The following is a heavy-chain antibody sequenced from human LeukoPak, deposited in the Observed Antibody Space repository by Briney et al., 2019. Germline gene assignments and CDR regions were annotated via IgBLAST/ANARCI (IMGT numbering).Heavy chain of an antibody. CDR3: ARDDYGDYIAFDI. V-gene: IGHV1-2*04. D-gene: IGHD4-17*01. Sequence: GASVKVSCKASGYTFTGYYMHWVRQAPGQGLEWMGWINPNSGGTNYAQKFQGWVTMTRDTSISTAYMELSRLRSDDTAVYYCARDDYGDYIAFDIWGQGTMVTVSS. CDR1: GYTFTGYY. CDR2: INPNSGGT. J-gene: IGHJ3*02.